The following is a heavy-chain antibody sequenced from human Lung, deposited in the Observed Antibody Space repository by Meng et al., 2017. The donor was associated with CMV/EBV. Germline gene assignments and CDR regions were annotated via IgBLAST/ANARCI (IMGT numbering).Heavy chain of an antibody. V-gene: IGHV4-34*01. J-gene: IGHJ4*02. D-gene: IGHD2-2*01. Sequence: SETXSLXCGAYGGSFSGHYRSWIRQSPGKGLEWIGEIYHTGVTNYHPSLKSRVTITLDTSKMQFCLKLTSVTAADTAVYYCATSPDGPAGFDYWGQGVLVTVSS. CDR2: IYHTGVT. CDR1: GGSFSGHY. CDR3: ATSPDGPAGFDY.